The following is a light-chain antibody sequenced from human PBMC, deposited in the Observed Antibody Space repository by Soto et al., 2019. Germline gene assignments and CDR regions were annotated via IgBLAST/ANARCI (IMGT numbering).Light chain of an antibody. J-gene: IGKJ1*01. CDR3: QQSYKTPQT. CDR2: TSS. Sequence: DIQMTQSPSSLSASIGYRVTITCRASETINKYLNWYQQKPGKPPKRLIYTSSTLLSGVPSRFSGSRPGTNFTLTISSLQPEDFATYYGQQSYKTPQTFGQGTKVDIK. CDR1: ETINKY. V-gene: IGKV1-39*01.